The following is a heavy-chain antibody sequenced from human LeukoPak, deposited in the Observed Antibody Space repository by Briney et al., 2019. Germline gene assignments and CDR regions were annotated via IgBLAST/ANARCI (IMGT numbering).Heavy chain of an antibody. CDR3: TAPIVVVPAGPANNWFDP. CDR2: IKSKTDGGTT. CDR1: GFTFSNAR. V-gene: IGHV3-15*01. J-gene: IGHJ5*02. D-gene: IGHD2-2*01. Sequence: PGGSLRLSCAASGFTFSNARMSWVRQAPGKGLEWVGRIKSKTDGGTTDYAAPVKGRFTISRDDSKNTLYLQMNSLKTEDTAVYYCTAPIVVVPAGPANNWFDPWGQGTLVTVSS.